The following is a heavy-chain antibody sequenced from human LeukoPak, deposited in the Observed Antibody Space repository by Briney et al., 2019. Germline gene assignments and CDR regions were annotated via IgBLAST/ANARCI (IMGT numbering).Heavy chain of an antibody. J-gene: IGHJ4*02. Sequence: PGGSLRLSCAASGFTFRRHAMHWVRQAPGKGLEYISSISDNGGSTFYANSVKSRFTISRDNSNNMLYLQMGSLRVEDMAVYYCSRGLDRGYAYGPLEWGQGDLVTVSS. CDR1: GFTFRRHA. V-gene: IGHV3-64*01. D-gene: IGHD5-18*01. CDR2: ISDNGGST. CDR3: SRGLDRGYAYGPLE.